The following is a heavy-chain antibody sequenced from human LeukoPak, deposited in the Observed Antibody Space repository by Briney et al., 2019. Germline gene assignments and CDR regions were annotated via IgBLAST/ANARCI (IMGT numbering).Heavy chain of an antibody. Sequence: PGGSPRLSRAASGFTLSSYGMHGVRPAPRKGLEGVAFIRFVGSNKYYADSVKGRFTISRDNSKNTLYLQMNSLRAEDTAVYYCAKDLSMGYCSGGSCGGIDYWGQGTLVTVSS. D-gene: IGHD2-15*01. CDR2: IRFVGSNK. CDR3: AKDLSMGYCSGGSCGGIDY. V-gene: IGHV3-30*02. CDR1: GFTLSSYG. J-gene: IGHJ4*02.